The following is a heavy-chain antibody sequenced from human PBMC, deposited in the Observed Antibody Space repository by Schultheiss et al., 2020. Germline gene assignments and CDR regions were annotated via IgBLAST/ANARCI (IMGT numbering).Heavy chain of an antibody. CDR2: ISGYNGNT. D-gene: IGHD3-22*01. V-gene: IGHV1-18*01. Sequence: ASVKVSCKASGGTFSSYAISWVRQAPGQGLEWMGWISGYNGNTNYAQKFQGRVTMTTDTSTTTAYMELRSLRSDDTAVYYCAQQPGYYDSSGYFHWGQGTLVNVSS. J-gene: IGHJ1*01. CDR3: AQQPGYYDSSGYFH. CDR1: GGTFSSYA.